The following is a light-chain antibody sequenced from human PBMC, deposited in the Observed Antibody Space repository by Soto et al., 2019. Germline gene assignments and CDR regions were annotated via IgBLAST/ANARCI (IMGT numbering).Light chain of an antibody. J-gene: IGKJ3*01. CDR1: QSISRY. V-gene: IGKV1-39*01. CDR3: QRTYSTLIT. CDR2: AAS. Sequence: DIQMTQSPSALSASVGDRVTLTCRASQSISRYLNWYQQKPGKAPEPLIYAASSLQSGVPSRFSGSGSGTESTLSLSNLPHEDFASYFCQRTYSTLITFGPGTKVEIK.